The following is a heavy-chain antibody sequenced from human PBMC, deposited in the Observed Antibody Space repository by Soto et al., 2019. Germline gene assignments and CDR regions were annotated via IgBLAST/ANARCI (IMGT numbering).Heavy chain of an antibody. V-gene: IGHV4-61*08. CDR3: ARVPVDTYMIYCLDP. CDR1: GGSVSSGDYY. CDR2: VYYGGST. D-gene: IGHD3-16*01. J-gene: IGHJ5*02. Sequence: DTLSLTCTVSGGSVSSGDYYWTWIRQPPGKGLEWIGYVYYGGSTNYNPSLKSRVSISVDLANNQFSLRLRSVTVADTAVYYCARVPVDTYMIYCLDPWGQGILVTVSS.